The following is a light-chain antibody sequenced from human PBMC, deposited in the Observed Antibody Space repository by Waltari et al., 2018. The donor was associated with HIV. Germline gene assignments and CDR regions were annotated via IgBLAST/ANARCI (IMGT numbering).Light chain of an antibody. Sequence: EIVMTQSPATLSVSPGERVTLSCRASQNIRPTLAWYQQKPGQSPRLLIYDASTRATGIPDRFSGSGSGTDFALTISSAQSEDFAVYFCQQYNNWLFTFGPGTKVDIK. V-gene: IGKV3-15*01. CDR1: QNIRPT. J-gene: IGKJ3*01. CDR2: DAS. CDR3: QQYNNWLFT.